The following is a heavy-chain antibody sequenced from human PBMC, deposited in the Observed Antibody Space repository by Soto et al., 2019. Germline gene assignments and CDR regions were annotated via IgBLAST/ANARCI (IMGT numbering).Heavy chain of an antibody. CDR3: ETGPSSSNGYRQFDY. D-gene: IGHD6-25*01. Sequence: SEMQSLSNTVAGGSISSLYCRWIRQHPGKGLEWIGYIYYSGSTNYNPSLKSRVTISVDTSKNQFSLKLSSVTAADTAVYYCETGPSSSNGYRQFDYLGQGTLVTVSS. V-gene: IGHV4-59*08. CDR2: IYYSGST. J-gene: IGHJ4*02. CDR1: GGSISSLY.